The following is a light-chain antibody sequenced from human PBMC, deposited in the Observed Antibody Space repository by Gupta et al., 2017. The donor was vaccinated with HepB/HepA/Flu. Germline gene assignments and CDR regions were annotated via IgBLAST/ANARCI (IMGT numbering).Light chain of an antibody. CDR1: QSISTY. Sequence: DIQMTQSPSSLSTSVGDRVTITCRASQSISTYLNWFQQKPGKAPNLLIYAASSLQSGVPSRFSGSGSGSEFTLTISRLQPEDFATYYCQQTHITPKTFGQGTKVEIK. CDR2: AAS. V-gene: IGKV1-39*01. CDR3: QQTHITPKT. J-gene: IGKJ1*01.